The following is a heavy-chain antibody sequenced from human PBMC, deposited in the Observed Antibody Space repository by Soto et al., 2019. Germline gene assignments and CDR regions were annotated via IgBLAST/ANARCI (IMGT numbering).Heavy chain of an antibody. Sequence: TCSFSGFPLNKKERGVGWTHQPQGKAMEWLALMLWNDDKRYSPSLKSRLAISKDTSKNQVVITMTNMDPVDTATYYCAHRHLAVAAVSYYFGYWGQGALVTVSS. D-gene: IGHD6-19*01. J-gene: IGHJ4*02. V-gene: IGHV2-5*01. CDR1: GFPLNKKERG. CDR3: AHRHLAVAAVSYYFGY. CDR2: MLWNDDK.